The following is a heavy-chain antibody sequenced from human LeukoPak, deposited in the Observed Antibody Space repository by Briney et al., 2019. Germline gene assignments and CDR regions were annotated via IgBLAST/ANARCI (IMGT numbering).Heavy chain of an antibody. CDR3: ARDRFSGRGYSYGTLDY. V-gene: IGHV4-39*07. CDR2: IYYSGST. J-gene: IGHJ4*02. CDR1: GGSISSSSYY. Sequence: PSETLPLTCTVSGGSISSSSYYWGWIRQPPGKGLEWIGSIYYSGSTYCNPSLKSRVTISVDTSKNQFSLKLSSVTAADTAVYYCARDRFSGRGYSYGTLDYWGQGTLVTVSS. D-gene: IGHD5-18*01.